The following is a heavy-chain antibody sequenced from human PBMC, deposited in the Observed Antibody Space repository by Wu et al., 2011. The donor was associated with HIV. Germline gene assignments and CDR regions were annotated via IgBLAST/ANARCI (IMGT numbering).Heavy chain of an antibody. J-gene: IGHJ4*02. CDR2: MNPNSGNT. D-gene: IGHD2-21*01. Sequence: QVQLVQSGAEVKKPGASVKVSCKASGYTFTSYDINWVRQATGQGLEWMGWMNPNSGNTGYAQKFQGRVTMTRNTSISTAYMELSSLRSEDTAVYYCARGLYCGGDCYSDFDYWGQGTLVTVSS. CDR3: ARGLYCGGDCYSDFDY. V-gene: IGHV1-8*02. CDR1: GYTFTSYD.